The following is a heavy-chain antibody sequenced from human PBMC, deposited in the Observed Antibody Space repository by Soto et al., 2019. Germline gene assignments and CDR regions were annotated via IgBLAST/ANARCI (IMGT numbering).Heavy chain of an antibody. V-gene: IGHV4-39*01. CDR1: GGSISSSYYY. Sequence: PSETLSLTGTVSGGSISSSYYYWGWIRQPPGRALEWIASVFYIGSTYYNSSLESRVTMSVDASKNQFSLRLSSVTAADTSVSYCGRLNRDHCREIPDYWGQGTLVTV. CDR3: GRLNRDHCREIPDY. CDR2: VFYIGST. J-gene: IGHJ4*02.